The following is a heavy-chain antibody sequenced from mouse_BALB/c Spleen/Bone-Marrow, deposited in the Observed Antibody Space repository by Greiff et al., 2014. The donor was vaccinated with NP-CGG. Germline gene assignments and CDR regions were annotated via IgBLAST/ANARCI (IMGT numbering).Heavy chain of an antibody. V-gene: IGHV1S29*02. J-gene: IGHJ3*01. CDR1: GYTFTDYN. CDR3: ARGWLLSWFAY. CDR2: IYPYNGGT. D-gene: IGHD2-3*01. Sequence: EVMLVESGPELVKPGASVKISCKASGYTFTDYNMHWVKQSHGRSLEWIGYIYPYNGGTGYNQKFKSKATLTVDNSSSTAYMELRSLTSEDSAVYYCARGWLLSWFAYWGQGTLVTVSA.